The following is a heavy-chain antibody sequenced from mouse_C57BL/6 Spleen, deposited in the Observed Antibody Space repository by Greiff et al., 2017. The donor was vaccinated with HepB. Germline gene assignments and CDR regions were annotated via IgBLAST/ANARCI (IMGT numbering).Heavy chain of an antibody. CDR2: INPYNGDT. J-gene: IGHJ2*01. Sequence: VQLQQSGPELVKPGDSVKISCKASGYSFTGYFMNWVMQSHGKSLEWIGRINPYNGDTFYNQKFKGKATLTVDKSSSTAHMELRSLTSEDSAVYYCARSSNYDFFAYWGQGTTLTVSS. V-gene: IGHV1-20*01. D-gene: IGHD2-5*01. CDR1: GYSFTGYF. CDR3: ARSSNYDFFAY.